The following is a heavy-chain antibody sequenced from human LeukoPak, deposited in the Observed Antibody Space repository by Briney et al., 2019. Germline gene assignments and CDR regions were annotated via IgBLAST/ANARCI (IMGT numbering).Heavy chain of an antibody. Sequence: PSETLSPTCTVSGGSISSSSYYWGWIRQPPGKGLEWIGSIYYSGSTYYNPSLKSRVTISVDTSKNQFSLKLSSVTAADTAVYYCARVNCGGDCYIPGDYYYYMDVWGKGTTVTVSS. CDR2: IYYSGST. V-gene: IGHV4-39*01. CDR1: GGSISSSSYY. D-gene: IGHD2-21*01. CDR3: ARVNCGGDCYIPGDYYYYMDV. J-gene: IGHJ6*03.